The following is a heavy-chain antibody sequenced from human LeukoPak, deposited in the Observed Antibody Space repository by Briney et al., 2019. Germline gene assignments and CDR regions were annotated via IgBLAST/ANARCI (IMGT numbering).Heavy chain of an antibody. CDR2: IYHSGST. D-gene: IGHD4-17*01. Sequence: SETLSLTCAVSGYSISSGYYWGWIRQPPGKGLEWIGSIYHSGSTYYNPSLKSRVTISVDTSKNQFSLKLSSVTAADTAVYYCARHYGRVDYWGQGTLVTVSS. CDR3: ARHYGRVDY. V-gene: IGHV4-38-2*01. CDR1: GYSISSGYY. J-gene: IGHJ4*02.